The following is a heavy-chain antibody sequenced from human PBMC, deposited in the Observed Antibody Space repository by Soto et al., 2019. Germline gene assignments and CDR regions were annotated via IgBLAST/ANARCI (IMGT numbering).Heavy chain of an antibody. J-gene: IGHJ4*02. CDR2: INPSGGST. Sequence: ASVKVSCKASGYTFTSYYMHWVRQAPGQGLEWMGIINPSGGSTSYAQKFQGRVTMTRDTSTSTVYMELSSLRSEDTAVYYCARGLRYFDWFPYYFDYWGQGTLVTVSS. V-gene: IGHV1-46*03. CDR1: GYTFTSYY. CDR3: ARGLRYFDWFPYYFDY. D-gene: IGHD3-9*01.